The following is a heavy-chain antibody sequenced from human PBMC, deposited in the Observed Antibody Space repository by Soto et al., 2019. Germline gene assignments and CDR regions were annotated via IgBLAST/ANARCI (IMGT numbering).Heavy chain of an antibody. V-gene: IGHV3-33*01. J-gene: IGHJ4*02. Sequence: QVQLVESGGGLVQPGRSLRLSCAASGFTFSSYGMHWVRQAPGKGLEWVAVIWYDGSNKYYADSVKGRFTISRDNSKNTLYLQMNSLRAEDTAVYYCASVIAVAGGFDYWGQGNLVTVSS. CDR3: ASVIAVAGGFDY. D-gene: IGHD6-19*01. CDR2: IWYDGSNK. CDR1: GFTFSSYG.